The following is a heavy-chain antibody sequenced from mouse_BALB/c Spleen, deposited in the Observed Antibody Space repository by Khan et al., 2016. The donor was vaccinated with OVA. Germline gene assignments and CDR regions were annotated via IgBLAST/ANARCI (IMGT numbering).Heavy chain of an antibody. J-gene: IGHJ3*01. D-gene: IGHD2-13*01. CDR3: ARGYYGDPFAY. Sequence: EVELVESGGGLVKPGGSLKLSCAASGFTFSDYCMYWVRQTPEKRLEWVATISDGGSYTYYPDSVKGRFTISRDDAKNNLYLQMNSLKSEDTAMYNCARGYYGDPFAYWGQGTLVTVSA. CDR1: GFTFSDYC. V-gene: IGHV5-4*02. CDR2: ISDGGSYT.